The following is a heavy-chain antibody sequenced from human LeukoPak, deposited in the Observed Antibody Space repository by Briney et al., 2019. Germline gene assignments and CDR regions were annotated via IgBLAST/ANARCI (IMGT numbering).Heavy chain of an antibody. V-gene: IGHV3-23*01. CDR3: AKDQKNDGIAAGYYFDY. D-gene: IGHD6-13*01. CDR2: ISGSGGST. J-gene: IGHJ4*02. Sequence: GGSLRLSCAASGFTFSSYAMSWVRQAPGKGLEWVSAISGSGGSTYYADSVKGRFTISRDNSKNTLYLQMNSLRAEDTAVYYCAKDQKNDGIAAGYYFDYWGQGTLVTVSS. CDR1: GFTFSSYA.